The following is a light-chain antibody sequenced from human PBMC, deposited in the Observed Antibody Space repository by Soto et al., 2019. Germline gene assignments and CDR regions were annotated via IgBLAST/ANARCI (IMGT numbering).Light chain of an antibody. CDR1: SSDVGGYNY. J-gene: IGLJ1*01. CDR2: EVC. Sequence: QSALTQPPAASGSPGQSVTISCTGTSSDVGGYNYVSWYQQHPGKAPKVLIYEVCRRPSGVPDRFSGSKSGNTASLTVSGLQAEDEADYYCSSYAGSTYVFGTGTKLTVL. V-gene: IGLV2-8*01. CDR3: SSYAGSTYV.